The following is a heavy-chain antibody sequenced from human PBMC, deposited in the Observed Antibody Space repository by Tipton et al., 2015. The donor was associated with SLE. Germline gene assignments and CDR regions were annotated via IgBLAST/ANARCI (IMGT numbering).Heavy chain of an antibody. J-gene: IGHJ6*02. CDR2: IYSGGNT. CDR3: AREDVYYYDSSAHGMDV. D-gene: IGHD3-22*01. CDR1: GFTVSSNY. Sequence: SLRLSCAASGFTVSSNYMSWVRQAPGKGLEWASVIYSGGNTYYADSVKGRFTISRDNSKNTLYLQMNSLRAEDTAVYYCAREDVYYYDSSAHGMDVWGQGTTVTVSS. V-gene: IGHV3-66*01.